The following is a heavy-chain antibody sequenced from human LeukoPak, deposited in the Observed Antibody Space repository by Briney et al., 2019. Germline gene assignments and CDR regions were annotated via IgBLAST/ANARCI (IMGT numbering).Heavy chain of an antibody. CDR3: ARGFRYDSSGLTYYFDY. D-gene: IGHD3-22*01. CDR1: GGTFGSYA. J-gene: IGHJ4*02. V-gene: IGHV1-69*05. Sequence: KVSCKASGGTFGSYAISWVRQAPGQGLEWMGGIIPIFGTANYAQKFQGRVTITTDESTSTAYMELSSLRSEDTAVYYCARGFRYDSSGLTYYFDYWGQGTLVTVSS. CDR2: IIPIFGTA.